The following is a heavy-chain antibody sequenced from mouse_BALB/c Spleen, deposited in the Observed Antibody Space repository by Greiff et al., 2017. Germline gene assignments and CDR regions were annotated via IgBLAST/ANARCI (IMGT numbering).Heavy chain of an antibody. D-gene: IGHD2-14*01. CDR2: INPGSGGT. CDR1: GYAFTNYL. J-gene: IGHJ2*01. Sequence: VQLHQSGAELVRPGTSVKVSCKASGYAFTNYLIEWVQQRPGQGLEWIGVINPGSGGTNYNEKFKGKATLTADKSSSTAYMQLSSLTSDDSAVYFCARGYRYDEGGYFDYWGQGTTLTVSA. CDR3: ARGYRYDEGGYFDY. V-gene: IGHV1-54*01.